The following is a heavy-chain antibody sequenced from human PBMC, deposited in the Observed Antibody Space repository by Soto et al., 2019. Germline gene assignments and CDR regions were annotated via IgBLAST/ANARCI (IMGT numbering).Heavy chain of an antibody. V-gene: IGHV1-69*02. CDR2: IIPILGIA. Sequence: SVKVSCRASGGTLSSYTISWVRQAPGQGLEWMGRIIPILGIANYAQKFQGRVTITADKSTSTAYMELSSVRSEDTAVYYCARASSDVEMANQYGMDVWGQGTTVTVSS. D-gene: IGHD5-12*01. J-gene: IGHJ6*02. CDR1: GGTLSSYT. CDR3: ARASSDVEMANQYGMDV.